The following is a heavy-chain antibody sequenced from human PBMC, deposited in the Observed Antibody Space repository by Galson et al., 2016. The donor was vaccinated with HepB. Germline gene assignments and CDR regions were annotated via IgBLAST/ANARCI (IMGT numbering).Heavy chain of an antibody. D-gene: IGHD1-14*01. CDR1: GFTFSNYA. V-gene: IGHV3-23*01. CDR2: ISSSGDST. J-gene: IGHJ4*02. Sequence: LRLSCAASGFTFSNYAMSWVRQAPGKRLEWVTGISSSGDSTYYADSVKSRVAISRDNSKDTLYLEMNSLRDGDTAFYYCAKDTAPGHTYGYFDYWGQGTLVTVSS. CDR3: AKDTAPGHTYGYFDY.